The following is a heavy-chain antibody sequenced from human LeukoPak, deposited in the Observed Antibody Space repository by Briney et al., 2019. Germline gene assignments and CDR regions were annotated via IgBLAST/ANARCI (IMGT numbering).Heavy chain of an antibody. CDR3: ARGEGWNYGMDV. J-gene: IGHJ6*02. CDR2: INPNSGGA. CDR1: GYTFSGYY. Sequence: ASVKVSCKASGYTFSGYYMHWVRQAPGQGLEWLGWINPNSGGANYAQKFQGRVTMIRDTSISTAYMEVSRLSSDDTAVYYCARGEGWNYGMDVRGQGTTVTVSS. D-gene: IGHD2-15*01. V-gene: IGHV1-2*02.